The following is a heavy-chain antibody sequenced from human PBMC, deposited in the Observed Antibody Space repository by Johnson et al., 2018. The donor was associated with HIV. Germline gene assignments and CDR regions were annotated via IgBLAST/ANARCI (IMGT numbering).Heavy chain of an antibody. D-gene: IGHD6-6*01. CDR2: IYSGGST. CDR3: ARVSSSSSFDAFDI. J-gene: IGHJ3*02. Sequence: GKGLEWVSVIYSGGSTYYADSVKGRFTISRDNSKNTLYLQMNSLRAEDTAVYYCARVSSSSSFDAFDIWGQGTMVTVSS. V-gene: IGHV3-66*02.